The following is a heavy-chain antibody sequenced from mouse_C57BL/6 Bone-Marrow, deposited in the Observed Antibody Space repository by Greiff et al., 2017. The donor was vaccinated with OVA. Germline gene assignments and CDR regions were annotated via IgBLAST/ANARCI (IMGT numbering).Heavy chain of an antibody. CDR2: INPNNGGT. Sequence: EVKLQESGPELVKPGASVKIPCKASGYTFTDYNMDWVKQSHGKSLEWIGDINPNNGGTIYNQKFKGKATLTVDKSSSTAYMELRSLTSEDTAVYYCAREYYGSSPHWYFDVWGTGTTVTVSS. CDR1: GYTFTDYN. D-gene: IGHD1-1*01. J-gene: IGHJ1*03. CDR3: AREYYGSSPHWYFDV. V-gene: IGHV1-18*01.